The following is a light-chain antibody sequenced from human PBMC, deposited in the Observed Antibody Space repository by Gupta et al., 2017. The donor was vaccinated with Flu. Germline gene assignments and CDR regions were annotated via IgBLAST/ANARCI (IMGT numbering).Light chain of an antibody. CDR2: DDS. CDR3: QGWDSSSNHWV. J-gene: IGLJ3*02. CDR1: DIGSKS. V-gene: IGLV3-21*02. Sequence: GGNDIGSKSVHWYQQKPGPAPVLVVYDDSGRPSGIPERFSGSNSGNTATLTISRVEAGDEADFYCQGWDSSSNHWVFGGGTKLTVL.